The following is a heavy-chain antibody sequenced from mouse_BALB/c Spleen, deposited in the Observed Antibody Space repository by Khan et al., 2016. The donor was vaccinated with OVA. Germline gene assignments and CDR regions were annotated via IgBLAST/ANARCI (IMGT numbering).Heavy chain of an antibody. CDR1: GYTFTTYG. J-gene: IGHJ4*01. D-gene: IGHD1-1*01. CDR3: ARVGYYGTMDY. CDR2: INTYTGEP. Sequence: QIQLVQSGPELKKPGVTVKISCKASGYTFTTYGMNWVKQAPGKGLKWMGWINTYTGEPTYVDDFKGRFAFSLDTSASTSYLQINNLKNEDTATYCGARVGYYGTMDYWGQGTLVTVSA. V-gene: IGHV9-3-1*01.